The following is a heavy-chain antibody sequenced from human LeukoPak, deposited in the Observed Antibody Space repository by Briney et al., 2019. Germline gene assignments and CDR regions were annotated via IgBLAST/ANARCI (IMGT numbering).Heavy chain of an antibody. CDR3: ARVTYGSGSK. D-gene: IGHD3-10*01. CDR1: GFTVSSNY. Sequence: GGSLRLSCAASGFTVSSNYMTWVRQAPGKGLEWVSFIYSGGRTDYADSVKGQFTISRDNSKNTLYLQMNSLRAEDTAVYYCARVTYGSGSKWGQGTLVTVSS. J-gene: IGHJ4*02. V-gene: IGHV3-53*05. CDR2: IYSGGRT.